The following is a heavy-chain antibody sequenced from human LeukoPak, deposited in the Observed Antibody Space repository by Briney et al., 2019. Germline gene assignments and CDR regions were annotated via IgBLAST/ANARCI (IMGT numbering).Heavy chain of an antibody. CDR1: GFTFDDYA. J-gene: IGHJ4*02. CDR2: ISWNSGSI. D-gene: IGHD3-3*01. V-gene: IGHV3-9*01. Sequence: GGSLRLSCAASGFTFDDYAMHWVRQAPGKGLEWVSGISWNSGSIGYADSVKGRFTISRGNAKNSLYLQMNSLRAEDTALYYCAKASAYDFWSAYLDYWGQGTLVTVSS. CDR3: AKASAYDFWSAYLDY.